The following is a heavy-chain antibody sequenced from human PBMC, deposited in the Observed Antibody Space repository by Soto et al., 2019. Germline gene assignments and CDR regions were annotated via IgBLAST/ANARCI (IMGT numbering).Heavy chain of an antibody. CDR2: ISRSDKYI. D-gene: IGHD3-3*02. V-gene: IGHV3-21*02. Sequence: EMQFVESGGGRVKPGESLRLSCEATRFTFSRYTIKWVRLTPWKGLEWVASISRSDKYIFYTDSVKGRFTISRDDAQSSLYLEMNSLRVEDTAVYYCAREGQHLVEGYFYGMDVWGQGTTVTVSS. CDR3: AREGQHLVEGYFYGMDV. CDR1: RFTFSRYT. J-gene: IGHJ6*02.